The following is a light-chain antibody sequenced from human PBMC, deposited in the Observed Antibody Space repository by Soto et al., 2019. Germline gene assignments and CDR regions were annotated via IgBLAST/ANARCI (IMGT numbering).Light chain of an antibody. V-gene: IGLV1-40*01. Sequence: QPVLTQPPSVSGAPGQRVTISCTGSSSNIGAGYDVHWYQQLPGTAPKLLIYGNTNRPSGVPDRFSGSKSGTSASLAITGLQADDEADYYCQSYDSSLSGRVFGTGTKLTVL. CDR3: QSYDSSLSGRV. J-gene: IGLJ1*01. CDR1: SSNIGAGYD. CDR2: GNT.